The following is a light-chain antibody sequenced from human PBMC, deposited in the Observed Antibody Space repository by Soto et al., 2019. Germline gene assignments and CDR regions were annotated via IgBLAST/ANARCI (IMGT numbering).Light chain of an antibody. V-gene: IGKV3-11*01. Sequence: EIVLTQSPATLSLSPGERATLSCRASQSVSNYLVWYQQKPGQAPRLLIYDASNRASGIPARFSGSGPGTDFTLTISSLDPEDFAVYYCQQRSNWPPVTFGGGTKVEIK. J-gene: IGKJ4*01. CDR1: QSVSNY. CDR3: QQRSNWPPVT. CDR2: DAS.